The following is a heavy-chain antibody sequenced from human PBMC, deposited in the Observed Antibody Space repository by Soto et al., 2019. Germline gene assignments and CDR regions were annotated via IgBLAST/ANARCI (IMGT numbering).Heavy chain of an antibody. CDR2: IYYRGST. J-gene: IGHJ6*03. Sequence: QLQLQESGPGLVKPSETLSLTCTVSGGSISSSSYYWGWIRQPPGKGLEWIGSIYYRGSTDYNPSLQSRVTISVDTSKNQFTLKLSAVTAADTAVYFCAGIWVGYCSGGSCYSFYYMDVWGKGTTLTVSS. V-gene: IGHV4-39*01. CDR3: AGIWVGYCSGGSCYSFYYMDV. D-gene: IGHD2-15*01. CDR1: GGSISSSSYY.